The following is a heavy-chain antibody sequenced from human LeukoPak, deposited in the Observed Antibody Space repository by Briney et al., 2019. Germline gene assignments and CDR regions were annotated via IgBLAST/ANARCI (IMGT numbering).Heavy chain of an antibody. CDR2: ISAYNGNT. Sequence: ASVKVSCKASGYTFTSYGISWVRQAPGQGLEWMGWISAYNGNTNYAQKLQGRVTMTTDTSTSTAYMELRSLRSDDTAVYYCARDRLGYCTNGVCFSFDYWGQGTLVTVSS. CDR1: GYTFTSYG. CDR3: ARDRLGYCTNGVCFSFDY. J-gene: IGHJ4*02. V-gene: IGHV1-18*01. D-gene: IGHD2-8*01.